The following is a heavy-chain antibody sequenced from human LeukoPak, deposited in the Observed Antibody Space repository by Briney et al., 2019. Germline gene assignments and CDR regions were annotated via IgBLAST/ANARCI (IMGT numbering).Heavy chain of an antibody. CDR3: ASHYYDYVWGSYVDAFDI. V-gene: IGHV4-59*01. Sequence: PSETLSLTCTVSGGSISSYYWSWIRQPPGKGLEWIGYIYYSGSTNYNPSLKSRVTISVDTSKNQFSLKLSSVTAADTAVYYCASHYYDYVWGSYVDAFDIWGQGTMVTVSS. D-gene: IGHD3-16*01. CDR2: IYYSGST. J-gene: IGHJ3*02. CDR1: GGSISSYY.